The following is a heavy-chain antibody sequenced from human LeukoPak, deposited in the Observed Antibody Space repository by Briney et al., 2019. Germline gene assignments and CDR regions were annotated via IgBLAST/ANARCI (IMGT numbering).Heavy chain of an antibody. CDR1: GFTFSSYA. CDR3: AKDTFGSTTVSGSFDY. D-gene: IGHD4-17*01. J-gene: IGHJ4*02. CDR2: IRYDGSHT. V-gene: IGHV3-30*02. Sequence: PGGSLRPSCAASGFTFSSYAMHWVRQAPGKVLEWVAFIRYDGSHTDYADSVKGRFAISRDNSKNTQYLQMNSLRPEDTAVYYCAKDTFGSTTVSGSFDYWGQGILVTVSS.